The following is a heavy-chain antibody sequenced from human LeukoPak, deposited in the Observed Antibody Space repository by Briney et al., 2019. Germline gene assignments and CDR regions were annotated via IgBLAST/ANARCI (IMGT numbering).Heavy chain of an antibody. CDR3: VRSAFHAGSGNYYDY. V-gene: IGHV3-74*03. CDR2: IDNAGSIT. J-gene: IGHJ4*02. Sequence: GGSLRLSCAASGFSFSSYWMHWVRQAPGKGLVWVSRIDNAGSITTYADSVKGRFTISRDNAENTLYLQMNSLRVEDTAVYYCVRSAFHAGSGNYYDYWGQGTLVTVSS. D-gene: IGHD3-22*01. CDR1: GFSFSSYW.